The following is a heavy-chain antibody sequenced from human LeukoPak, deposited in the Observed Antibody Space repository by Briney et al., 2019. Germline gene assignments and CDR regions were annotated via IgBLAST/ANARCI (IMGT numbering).Heavy chain of an antibody. CDR3: ARAFASNSPMDV. Sequence: GGSLRLSCAASGSTFSSYNLIWVRQAPGKGLEWVSSISISSSYIYYADSVKGRFTISRDNAKNSLYLQMNSLRAEDTAVYYCARAFASNSPMDVWGQGTTVTVCS. CDR1: GSTFSSYN. V-gene: IGHV3-21*01. CDR2: ISISSSYI. J-gene: IGHJ6*02. D-gene: IGHD1-1*01.